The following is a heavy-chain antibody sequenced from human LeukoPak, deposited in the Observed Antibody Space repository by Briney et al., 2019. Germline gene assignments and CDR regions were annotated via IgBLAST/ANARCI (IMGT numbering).Heavy chain of an antibody. CDR2: IRYDGSNK. D-gene: IGHD2-2*01. CDR1: GFTFSSYG. Sequence: GGSLRLSCAASGFTFSSYGMHWVRQAPDKGLEWVAFIRYDGSNKYCADSVKGRFTISRDNSKNTLYLQMNSLRAEDTAVYYCAKGPHIVVVPAAFPFDYWGQGTLVTVSS. V-gene: IGHV3-30*02. J-gene: IGHJ4*02. CDR3: AKGPHIVVVPAAFPFDY.